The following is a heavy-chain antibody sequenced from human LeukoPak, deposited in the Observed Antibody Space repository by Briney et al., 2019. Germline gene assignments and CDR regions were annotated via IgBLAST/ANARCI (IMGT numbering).Heavy chain of an antibody. J-gene: IGHJ6*03. V-gene: IGHV4-30-4*08. CDR1: AGSISSGDYY. CDR3: AREADTAMVRVDYYYMDV. D-gene: IGHD5-18*01. CDR2: IYYSGST. Sequence: SQTLSLTCTVSAGSISSGDYYWGWIRQPPGKGLEWIGYIYYSGSTYYNPSLKSRVTISVDTSKNQFSLKLSSVTAADTAVYYCAREADTAMVRVDYYYMDVWGKGTTVTVSS.